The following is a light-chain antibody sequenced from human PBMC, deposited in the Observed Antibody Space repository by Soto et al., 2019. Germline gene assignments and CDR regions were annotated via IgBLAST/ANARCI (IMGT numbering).Light chain of an antibody. J-gene: IGKJ3*01. CDR1: QSVSKF. V-gene: IGKV1-39*01. CDR3: QQSYSTPRT. CDR2: AAF. Sequence: DIQMTQSPSSLSASVGDRDTITCRASQSVSKFLNWYQQRPGKAPKLLIYAAFSLESGVPSRFSGSGSGTDFTLTISSLQPEDFATYYCQQSYSTPRTFGPGTKVDIK.